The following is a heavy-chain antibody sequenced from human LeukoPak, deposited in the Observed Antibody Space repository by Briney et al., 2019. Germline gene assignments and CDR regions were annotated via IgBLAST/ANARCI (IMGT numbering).Heavy chain of an antibody. D-gene: IGHD3-9*01. CDR2: ISGSGGST. Sequence: PGGSLRLSCAASGFTFSSYAMSWVRQAPGKGLEWVSAISGSGGSTYYADSVKGRFTISRDNSKNTLYLQMNSLRAEDTAVYYCANLFGVYFDWLFPFDYWGQGTLVTVSS. CDR3: ANLFGVYFDWLFPFDY. V-gene: IGHV3-23*01. J-gene: IGHJ4*02. CDR1: GFTFSSYA.